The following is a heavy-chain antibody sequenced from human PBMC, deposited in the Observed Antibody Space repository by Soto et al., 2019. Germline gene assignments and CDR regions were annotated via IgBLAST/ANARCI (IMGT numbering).Heavy chain of an antibody. V-gene: IGHV3-73*01. CDR3: TSDLRGGLDY. D-gene: IGHD3-10*01. CDR2: IRSKANSYAT. Sequence: EVQLVESGGGLVQPGGSLKLSCAASGFTFSGSAMHWVRQASGKGLEWVGRIRSKANSYATAYAASVKGRFTISRDDSKNTAYLQMNSLKTEDTAVYYCTSDLRGGLDYWGQGTLVTVSS. J-gene: IGHJ4*02. CDR1: GFTFSGSA.